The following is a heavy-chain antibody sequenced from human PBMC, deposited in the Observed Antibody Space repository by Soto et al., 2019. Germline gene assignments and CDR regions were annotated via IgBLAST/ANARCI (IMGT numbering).Heavy chain of an antibody. CDR1: GGTFSPYT. D-gene: IGHD3-10*01. Sequence: QVQLVQSGAEVKKPGSSVKVSCKASGGTFSPYTINWVRQAPGQGLEWMGRIIPFHGVTNYAQKFQARVKITVDKSTSTAYMELSGLRFEDTAMYYCTRDWEITVSTWSFGGFWGRGTLVTVSS. J-gene: IGHJ4*02. CDR3: TRDWEITVSTWSFGGF. CDR2: IIPFHGVT. V-gene: IGHV1-69*08.